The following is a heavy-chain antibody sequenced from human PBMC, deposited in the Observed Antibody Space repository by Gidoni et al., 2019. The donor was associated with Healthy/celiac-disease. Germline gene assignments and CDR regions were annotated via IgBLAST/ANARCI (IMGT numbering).Heavy chain of an antibody. CDR1: GFTFSSYG. CDR2: IWYDGSNK. J-gene: IGHJ4*02. V-gene: IGHV3-33*01. Sequence: QVQLVASGGGVVQPGRSLRLSCAASGFTFSSYGMHWVRQAPGKGLEWVAVIWYDGSNKYYADSVKGRFTISRDNSKNTLYLQMNSLRAEDTAVYYCARDYTDWGSGADYWGQGTLVTVSS. D-gene: IGHD7-27*01. CDR3: ARDYTDWGSGADY.